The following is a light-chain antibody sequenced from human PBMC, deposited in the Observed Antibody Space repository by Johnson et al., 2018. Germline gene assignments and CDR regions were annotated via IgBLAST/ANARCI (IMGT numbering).Light chain of an antibody. CDR3: GTWDTRRSAGNV. J-gene: IGLJ1*01. V-gene: IGLV1-51*02. Sequence: QSVLTQPPSVSAAPGQKVTISCSGSSSNIGNNYVSWYQQLPGTAPKLLIYENNKRPSGIPARFSVSKSGTSTTLGIPGLQTGDEADDYCGTWDTRRSAGNVFGTGTKVTVL. CDR2: ENN. CDR1: SSNIGNNY.